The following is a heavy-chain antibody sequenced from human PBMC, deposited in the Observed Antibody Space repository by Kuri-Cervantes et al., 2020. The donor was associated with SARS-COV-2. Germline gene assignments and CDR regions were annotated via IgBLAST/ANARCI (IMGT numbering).Heavy chain of an antibody. V-gene: IGHV1-24*01. J-gene: IGHJ5*02. CDR3: ATGPRATVWCLDP. D-gene: IGHD2-8*01. Sequence: ASVKVSCKVSGYTLTELSMHWVRQAPGKGLEWMGGVYPEDGETIYAQKFQGRVTMTGDTSTDTAYMELSSLRAEDTAVYYCATGPRATVWCLDPWGQGTLVTVSS. CDR1: GYTLTELS. CDR2: VYPEDGET.